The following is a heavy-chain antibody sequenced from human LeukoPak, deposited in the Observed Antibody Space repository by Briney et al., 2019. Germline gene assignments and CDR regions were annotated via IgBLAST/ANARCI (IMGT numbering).Heavy chain of an antibody. CDR1: GYTFTSYG. J-gene: IGHJ6*03. Sequence: ASVKVSCKASGYTFTSYGISWVRQAPGQGLEWMGWISAYNGNTNYAQKLQGRVTMTTDTSTSSAYMELRSLRSDDTAVYYCARAHYYGSGSYRDALNYMDVWGKGTTVTISS. V-gene: IGHV1-18*01. CDR3: ARAHYYGSGSYRDALNYMDV. CDR2: ISAYNGNT. D-gene: IGHD3-10*01.